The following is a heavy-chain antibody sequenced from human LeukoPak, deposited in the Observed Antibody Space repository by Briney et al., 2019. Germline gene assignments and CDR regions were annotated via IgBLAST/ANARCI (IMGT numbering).Heavy chain of an antibody. D-gene: IGHD1-26*01. CDR2: ISSSSSYI. CDR3: ARDGNGWELGERAYDI. V-gene: IGHV3-21*01. J-gene: IGHJ3*02. Sequence: TGGSLKLSCAASGFTFSSYSMNWVRQAPGKGLEWVSSISSSSSYIYYADSVKGRFTISRDNAKNSLYLQMNSLRAEDTAVYYCARDGNGWELGERAYDIWGQGTVVTVSS. CDR1: GFTFSSYS.